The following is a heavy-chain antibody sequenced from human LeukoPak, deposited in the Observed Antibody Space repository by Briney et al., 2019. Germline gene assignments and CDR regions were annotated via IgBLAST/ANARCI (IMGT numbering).Heavy chain of an antibody. D-gene: IGHD3-10*01. J-gene: IGHJ6*02. V-gene: IGHV1-8*01. Sequence: ASVKVSCKASGYTLTTSDINWVRQATRQGLEWMGWMNPNTGHTGFTQKFQGRVTMTRSISLNTAYMELSSLRSEDTAVYFCGRVQSGSLLRYGMDVWGQGTTVTVSS. CDR3: GRVQSGSLLRYGMDV. CDR1: GYTLTTSD. CDR2: MNPNTGHT.